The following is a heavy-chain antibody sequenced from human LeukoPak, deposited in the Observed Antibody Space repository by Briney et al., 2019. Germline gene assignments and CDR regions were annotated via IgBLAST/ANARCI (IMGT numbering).Heavy chain of an antibody. V-gene: IGHV3-48*04. CDR3: ARGQRRHIDMAPSFDY. J-gene: IGHJ4*02. D-gene: IGHD5-24*01. CDR2: ISSSGSTI. Sequence: PGGSLRLSCAASTFTFSTYNMNWVRQAPGKGLEWVSYISSSGSTIYYADSVKGRFTISRDNAKNSLYLQMNSLRAEDTAVYSCARGQRRHIDMAPSFDYWGQGTLVTVSS. CDR1: TFTFSTYN.